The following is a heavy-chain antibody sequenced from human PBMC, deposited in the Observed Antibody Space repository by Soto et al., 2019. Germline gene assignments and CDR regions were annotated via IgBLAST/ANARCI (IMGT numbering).Heavy chain of an antibody. CDR1: GGSYRSYA. Sequence: QVQLVQSGAEVREPGSSVKVSCKASGGSYRSYAFSWLRQAPGQGLEWMGGIIPMFGSANYAQMFLGRVTFSADDSSSTVYMEVSGLPPEDTGFFFCAVSFSGVVLHYFYLMDVWGPGTSVSVSS. J-gene: IGHJ6*02. D-gene: IGHD3-3*01. CDR3: AVSFSGVVLHYFYLMDV. V-gene: IGHV1-69*01. CDR2: IIPMFGSA.